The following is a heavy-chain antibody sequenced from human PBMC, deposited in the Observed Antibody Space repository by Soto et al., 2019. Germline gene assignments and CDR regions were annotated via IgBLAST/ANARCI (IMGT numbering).Heavy chain of an antibody. CDR3: ARGWGNLIVVAAAISNSSGCYYFDY. D-gene: IGHD2-2*02. CDR2: ISSSSSYI. CDR1: GFTFSSYS. V-gene: IGHV3-21*01. Sequence: GGSLRLSCAASGFTFSSYSMNWVRQAPGKGLEWVSSISSSSSYIYYADSVKGRFTISRDNAKNSLYLQMNSLRAEDTAVYYCARGWGNLIVVAAAISNSSGCYYFDYWGQGTLVTVSS. J-gene: IGHJ4*02.